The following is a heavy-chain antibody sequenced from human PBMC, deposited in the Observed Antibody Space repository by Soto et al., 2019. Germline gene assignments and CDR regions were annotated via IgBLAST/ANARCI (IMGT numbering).Heavy chain of an antibody. CDR2: ISSSSSTI. V-gene: IGHV3-48*01. J-gene: IGHJ5*02. D-gene: IGHD6-13*01. Sequence: EVPLVESGGGLVQPGGSLRLSCAASGFTFSSYSMNWVRQAPGKGLEWVSYISSSSSTIYYAASVKGRFTISRDNAKTSLYLQMNSLRAEDTAVYYCARHPERIAEIGWFDPWGQGTLVTVSS. CDR1: GFTFSSYS. CDR3: ARHPERIAEIGWFDP.